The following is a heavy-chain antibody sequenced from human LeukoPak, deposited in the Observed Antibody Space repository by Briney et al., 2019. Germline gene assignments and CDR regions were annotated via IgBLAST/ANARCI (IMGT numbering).Heavy chain of an antibody. CDR1: GFSFSDYY. D-gene: IGHD3-16*01. CDR3: ARKGGVRETYGYYYSFYVDV. V-gene: IGHV3-11*01. Sequence: GGSLRLSCAASGFSFSDYYMSWIRQVPGKGIELNSYISSSGNDVFYEDSLKGRITTSRDNAKNSLYLQMNSLGAEDTALYYCARKGGVRETYGYYYSFYVDVWGRGTTVTVSS. CDR2: ISSSGNDV. J-gene: IGHJ6*03.